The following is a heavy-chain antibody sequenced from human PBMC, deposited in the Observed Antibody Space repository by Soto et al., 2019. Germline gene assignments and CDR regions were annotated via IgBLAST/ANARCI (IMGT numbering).Heavy chain of an antibody. CDR3: ARVSPNRSIDY. V-gene: IGHV4-59*01. J-gene: IGHJ4*02. D-gene: IGHD7-27*01. CDR2: IYYSGST. Sequence: SETLSLTCTVSGGSISSYYWSWIRQPPGKGLEWIGYIYYSGSTNYNPSLKSRVTISVDTSKNQFSLKLRSLRSDDTAVYYCARVSPNRSIDYWGQGTLVTVSS. CDR1: GGSISSYY.